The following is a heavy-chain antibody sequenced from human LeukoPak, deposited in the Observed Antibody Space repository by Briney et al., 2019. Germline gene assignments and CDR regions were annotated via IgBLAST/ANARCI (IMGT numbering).Heavy chain of an antibody. V-gene: IGHV1-8*01. D-gene: IGHD6-13*01. CDR3: ASSRNGAGSSSRFDY. J-gene: IGHJ4*02. Sequence: GASVKVSCKASGYTFTSFDIHWVPQATGQGLEWMGWMSPNSSNTGCAQKCQGRVTMTRNTSITTAYMELSSLRSEDTAVYYCASSRNGAGSSSRFDYWGQGTLVTVSS. CDR2: MSPNSSNT. CDR1: GYTFTSFD.